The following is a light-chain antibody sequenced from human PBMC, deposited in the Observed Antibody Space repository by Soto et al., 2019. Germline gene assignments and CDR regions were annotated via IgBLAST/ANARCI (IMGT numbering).Light chain of an antibody. Sequence: EIVLTQSPGTLSLSPGERATLSYRASQSVSSDYLAWYQQKPGQAPRLLIFGASSRATGIPDRFSGSGSGTGFTLTISRLEPEDFAVYYCQQYGTSPYTFGQGTKLEIK. V-gene: IGKV3-20*01. J-gene: IGKJ2*01. CDR3: QQYGTSPYT. CDR1: QSVSSDY. CDR2: GAS.